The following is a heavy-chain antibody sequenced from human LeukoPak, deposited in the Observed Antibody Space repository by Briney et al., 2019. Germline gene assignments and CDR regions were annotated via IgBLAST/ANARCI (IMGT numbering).Heavy chain of an antibody. V-gene: IGHV4-59*01. CDR2: VYYNGNT. Sequence: SETLSLTCTVSGVSISSYYWNWIRQSPGKGLEWIAYVYYNGNTNYNPSLKSRVTMSVDTSKNHFSLNLSSVTAADTAVYYCARGNIAVAGIFDSWGQGTLVTVSS. J-gene: IGHJ4*02. CDR3: ARGNIAVAGIFDS. D-gene: IGHD6-19*01. CDR1: GVSISSYY.